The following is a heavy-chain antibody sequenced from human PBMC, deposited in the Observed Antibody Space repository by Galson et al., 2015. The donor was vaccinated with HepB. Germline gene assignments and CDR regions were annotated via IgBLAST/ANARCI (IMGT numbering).Heavy chain of an antibody. J-gene: IGHJ4*02. Sequence: SVKVSCQASGFTFSNSAVQWVRQARGQRLEWIGWIGVGSGKRTYAQKFQRRVAVTSNMSTTTVYMELSILRFEDTAVYYCAADIGGSSTLMSPPGYWGQGTLVTVSS. D-gene: IGHD5/OR15-5a*01. CDR2: IGVGSGKR. CDR1: GFTFSNSA. CDR3: AADIGGSSTLMSPPGY. V-gene: IGHV1-58*01.